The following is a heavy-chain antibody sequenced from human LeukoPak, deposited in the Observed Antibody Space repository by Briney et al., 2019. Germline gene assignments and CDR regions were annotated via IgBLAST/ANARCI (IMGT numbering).Heavy chain of an antibody. Sequence: PSETLTLTCTVAGGSMSPYHWGWIRQPPGKGLEWTGYIYYSGSTNYNPSLNSRVTISVDTSKNQFSLRLSSVTAADTAIYYCARAVSGRFDYWGQGTLVTVSS. CDR1: GGSMSPYH. CDR3: ARAVSGRFDY. V-gene: IGHV4-59*08. D-gene: IGHD6-19*01. CDR2: IYYSGST. J-gene: IGHJ4*02.